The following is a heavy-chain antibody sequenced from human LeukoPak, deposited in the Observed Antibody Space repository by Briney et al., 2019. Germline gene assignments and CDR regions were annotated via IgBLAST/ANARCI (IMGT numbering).Heavy chain of an antibody. Sequence: GGSLRLSCAASGFTFSTYAMSWVRQAAGKGLEWVSLISGSGGGTYYADSVKGRFTISRDNSKNTLYLQMNSLRAEDTAVYYCAKDLGSRKGGFDYWGQGTLVTVSS. CDR2: ISGSGGGT. J-gene: IGHJ4*02. D-gene: IGHD5/OR15-5a*01. CDR1: GFTFSTYA. V-gene: IGHV3-23*01. CDR3: AKDLGSRKGGFDY.